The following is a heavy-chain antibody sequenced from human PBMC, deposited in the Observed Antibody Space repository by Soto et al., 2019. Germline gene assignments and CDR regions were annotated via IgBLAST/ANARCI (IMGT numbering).Heavy chain of an antibody. V-gene: IGHV1-46*01. CDR1: GYTFTSYY. CDR3: ARDRLLASPYYYYGMDV. D-gene: IGHD2-15*01. CDR2: INPSGGST. Sequence: RASVKVSCKASGYTFTSYYMHWVRQAPGQGLEWMGIINPSGGSTSYAQKFQVRVTMTRDTSTSTVYMELSSLRSEDTAVYYCARDRLLASPYYYYGMDVWGQGTTVTVSS. J-gene: IGHJ6*02.